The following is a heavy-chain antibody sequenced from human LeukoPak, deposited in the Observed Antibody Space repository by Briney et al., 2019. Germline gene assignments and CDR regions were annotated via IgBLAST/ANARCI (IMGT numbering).Heavy chain of an antibody. CDR2: IYYNGDT. Sequence: SQTLSLTCTVSGGSISSGDYYWSWFRQPPGNDLEWIGYIYYNGDTYYNPSLWSRVTTSTDTSKNQFSLKLSSVTAADTAVYYCARERKYYYGSGSYRRGNFDYWGQGTLVTVSS. J-gene: IGHJ4*02. V-gene: IGHV4-30-4*01. D-gene: IGHD3-10*01. CDR3: ARERKYYYGSGSYRRGNFDY. CDR1: GGSISSGDYY.